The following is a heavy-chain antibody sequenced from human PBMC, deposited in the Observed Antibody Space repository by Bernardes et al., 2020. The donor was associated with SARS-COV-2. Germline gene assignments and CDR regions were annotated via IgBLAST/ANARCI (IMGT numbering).Heavy chain of an antibody. CDR3: ARVAAAGDGVIDY. J-gene: IGHJ4*02. CDR1: GFTFSSYS. CDR2: ISSSSSYI. Sequence: SLRLSFSASGFTFSSYSMNWVRQSPGKGLEWVSSISSSSSYIYYADSVKGRFTISRDNAKNSLYLQMNSLRAEDTAVYYCARVAAAGDGVIDYWGQGTLVTVSS. V-gene: IGHV3-21*01. D-gene: IGHD6-13*01.